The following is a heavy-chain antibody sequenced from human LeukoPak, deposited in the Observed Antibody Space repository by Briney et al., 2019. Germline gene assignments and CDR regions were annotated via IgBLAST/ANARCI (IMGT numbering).Heavy chain of an antibody. Sequence: GGSLRLSCAASGFTFSSYGMHWVRQAPGKGLEWVSFIRYDGSNKYNADSVKGRFTISRDNSKNTLYLQMNSLRAEDTAVYYCAKDTGSRRRDYYDSSGSENYWGQGTLVTVSS. J-gene: IGHJ4*02. CDR1: GFTFSSYG. D-gene: IGHD3-22*01. CDR2: IRYDGSNK. V-gene: IGHV3-30*02. CDR3: AKDTGSRRRDYYDSSGSENY.